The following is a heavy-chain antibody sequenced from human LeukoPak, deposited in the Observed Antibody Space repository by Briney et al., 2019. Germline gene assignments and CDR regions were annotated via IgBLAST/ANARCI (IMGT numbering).Heavy chain of an antibody. CDR2: IDPNSSGT. Sequence: AASVKVSCKASGYTFTGFYMHWVRQAPRQGLEYMGWIDPNSSGTNYAQKFQGRVTMTRDTSISTVYMELRSLRSDDTAVYYCAVARPYSSSSPLDYWGQGTLVTVSS. CDR1: GYTFTGFY. J-gene: IGHJ4*02. V-gene: IGHV1-2*02. CDR3: AVARPYSSSSPLDY. D-gene: IGHD6-6*01.